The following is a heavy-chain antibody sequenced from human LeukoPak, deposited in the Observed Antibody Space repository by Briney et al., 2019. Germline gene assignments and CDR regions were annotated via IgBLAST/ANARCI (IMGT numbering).Heavy chain of an antibody. J-gene: IGHJ6*02. CDR2: ISSSSSNI. CDR1: ELTFSKYS. D-gene: IGHD2-21*02. V-gene: IGHV3-21*01. CDR3: ARDLLAVTPKYYGMDV. Sequence: PGGSLRLSCADSELTFSKYSMNWVRQAPGEGLEWISSISSSSSNIHYADSVKGRFTISRDNAKNSLYLQMNSLRVEDTAVYYCARDLLAVTPKYYGMDVWGQGTTVTVSS.